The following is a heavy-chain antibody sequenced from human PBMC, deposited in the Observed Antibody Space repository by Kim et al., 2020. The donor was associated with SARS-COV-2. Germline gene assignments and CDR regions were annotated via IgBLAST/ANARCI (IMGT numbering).Heavy chain of an antibody. V-gene: IGHV3-48*02. D-gene: IGHD2-21*02. CDR2: ISYSITVI. Sequence: GGSLRLSCVASVPTFSPYGMTWVRQVPGKGLEWISYISYSITVIYYADSARGRFSVSLVTAKQSLYVEMNIMLDDMTLLFSFWVTSVTYDQFSFWVQGTL. CDR1: VPTFSPYG. J-gene: IGHJ4*02. CDR3: WVTSVTYDQFSF.